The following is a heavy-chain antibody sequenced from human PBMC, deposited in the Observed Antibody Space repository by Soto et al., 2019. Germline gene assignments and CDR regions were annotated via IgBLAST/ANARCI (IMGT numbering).Heavy chain of an antibody. Sequence: ESGGGVVQPGRSLRLSCAASGFTFSSYGMHWVRQAPGKGLEWVAVIWYDGSNKYYADSVKGRFTISRDNSKNTLYLQMNSLRAEDTAVYYCARGLWFGESYFDYWGQGTLVTVSS. CDR1: GFTFSSYG. D-gene: IGHD3-10*01. J-gene: IGHJ4*02. CDR2: IWYDGSNK. V-gene: IGHV3-33*01. CDR3: ARGLWFGESYFDY.